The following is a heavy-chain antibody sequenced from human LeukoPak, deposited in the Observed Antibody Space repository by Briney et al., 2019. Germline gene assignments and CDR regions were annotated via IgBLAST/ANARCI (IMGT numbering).Heavy chain of an antibody. J-gene: IGHJ4*02. V-gene: IGHV4-4*07. CDR3: ARVGYYGSGSYPIDY. CDR2: IYTSGST. Sequence: SETLSLTCTVSGGSISSYSWSWIRQPAGKGLEWIGRIYTSGSTNYNPSLKSRATMSVDTSKNQFSLKLSSVTAADTAVYYCARVGYYGSGSYPIDYWGQGTLVTVSS. D-gene: IGHD3-10*01. CDR1: GGSISSYS.